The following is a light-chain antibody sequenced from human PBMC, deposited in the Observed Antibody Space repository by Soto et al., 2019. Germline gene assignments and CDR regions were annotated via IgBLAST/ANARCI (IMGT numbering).Light chain of an antibody. Sequence: AIRMTQSPSSFSASTGDRVTITCRASQGISSYLAWYQQKPGKAPKLLIYAASTLQSGVPSRFSRRASGTTFTLTISCLHSEDYPTYYRLQYDRFPRTFGQGTKVEIQ. CDR3: LQYDRFPRT. J-gene: IGKJ1*01. CDR2: AAS. V-gene: IGKV1-8*01. CDR1: QGISSY.